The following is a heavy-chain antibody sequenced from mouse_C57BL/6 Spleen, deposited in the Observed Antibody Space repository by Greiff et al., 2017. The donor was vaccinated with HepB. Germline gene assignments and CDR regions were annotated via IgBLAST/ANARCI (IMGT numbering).Heavy chain of an antibody. CDR1: GYAFSSYW. J-gene: IGHJ2*01. D-gene: IGHD4-1*01. V-gene: IGHV1-80*01. Sequence: QVHVKQSGAELVKPGSSVKISCKASGYAFSSYWMNWVKQRPGKGLEWIGQIYPGDGDTNYNGKFKGKATLTADKSSSTAYMQLSSLTSEDSAVYFCARTDWDEIDYWGQGTTLTVSS. CDR2: IYPGDGDT. CDR3: ARTDWDEIDY.